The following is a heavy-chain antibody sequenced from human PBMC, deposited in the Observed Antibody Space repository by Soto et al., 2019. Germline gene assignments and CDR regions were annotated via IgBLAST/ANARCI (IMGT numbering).Heavy chain of an antibody. CDR1: GFTFKTYS. J-gene: IGHJ4*02. V-gene: IGHV3-21*01. Sequence: AGGSLRLSCAASGFTFKTYSMNWVRQAPGKGLEWVSSISSSSRYIYYADSLKGRFTISRDNAKNSLYLQMNSLRAEDTAVYYCVSSFDFWSSSYYYFESWGQGTLVTVSS. D-gene: IGHD3-3*01. CDR3: VSSFDFWSSSYYYFES. CDR2: ISSSSRYI.